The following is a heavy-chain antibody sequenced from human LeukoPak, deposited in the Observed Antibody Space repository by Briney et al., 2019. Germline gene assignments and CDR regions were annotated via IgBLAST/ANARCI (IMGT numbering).Heavy chain of an antibody. CDR2: IRYDGSNK. D-gene: IGHD3-22*01. CDR1: GFTFSSYG. V-gene: IGHV3-30*02. J-gene: IGHJ3*02. Sequence: GGSLRLSCAASGFTFSSYGMHWVRQAPGKGLEWVAFIRYDGSNKYYADSVKSRFTISRDNSKNTLYLQMNSLRAEDTAVYYCAKDLYYYDSSERDAFDIWGQGTMVTVSS. CDR3: AKDLYYYDSSERDAFDI.